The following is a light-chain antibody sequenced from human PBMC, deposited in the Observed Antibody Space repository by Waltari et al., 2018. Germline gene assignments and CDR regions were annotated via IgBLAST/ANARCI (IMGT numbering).Light chain of an antibody. CDR2: SAS. Sequence: PGDRVTVSCRVSQSVTSYYLAWYQHRSGQAPRLLIHSASIRAAGIPDRFSGAGSGTDFSLTISRLEPEDFAVYYCQQYGTPPWTFGQGTKVEI. J-gene: IGKJ1*01. V-gene: IGKV3-20*01. CDR3: QQYGTPPWT. CDR1: QSVTSYY.